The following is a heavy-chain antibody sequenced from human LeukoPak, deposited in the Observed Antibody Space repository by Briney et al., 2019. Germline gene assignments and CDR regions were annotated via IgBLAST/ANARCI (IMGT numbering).Heavy chain of an antibody. CDR1: GFTPGHFW. CDR2: IDGPGRGT. Sequence: GGSLRLSCEVSGFTPGHFWMHWVRQAPGKGLEWVARIDGPGRGTVYADSVKGRFTFSRDNAKNTLSLQMNSLRDDDTAMYYCVRDLFPDAFDIRGQGTRVTVSS. CDR3: VRDLFPDAFDI. D-gene: IGHD2-21*01. J-gene: IGHJ3*02. V-gene: IGHV3-74*01.